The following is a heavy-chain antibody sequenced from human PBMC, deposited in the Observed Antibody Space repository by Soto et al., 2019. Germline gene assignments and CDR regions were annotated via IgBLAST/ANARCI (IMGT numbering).Heavy chain of an antibody. CDR1: GGALICYA. CDR3: ARFQPPVDTDMVRSYYYYGMDV. D-gene: IGHD5-18*01. J-gene: IGHJ6*02. V-gene: IGHV1-69*01. CDR2: IIPIFGTA. Sequence: KGYGHASGGALICYAIVCVRQETGQGLEWMGGIIPIFGTANYAQKFQGRVTITADESTSTAYMELSSLRSEDTAVYYCARFQPPVDTDMVRSYYYYGMDVWAQLTTVTVSS.